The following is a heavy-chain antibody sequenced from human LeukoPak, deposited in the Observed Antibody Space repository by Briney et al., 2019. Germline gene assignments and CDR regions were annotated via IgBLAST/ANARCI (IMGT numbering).Heavy chain of an antibody. D-gene: IGHD5-18*01. CDR3: ASTAGYSYGQYYFDY. CDR1: GYTFTSYG. Sequence: ASVKVSCKASGYTFTSYGISWVRQAPGQGLEWMGWISAYNGNTNYAQKLQGRVTMTTDTSTSTAYMELRSLRSDDTAVYCCASTAGYSYGQYYFDYWSQGTLVTVSS. CDR2: ISAYNGNT. J-gene: IGHJ4*02. V-gene: IGHV1-18*04.